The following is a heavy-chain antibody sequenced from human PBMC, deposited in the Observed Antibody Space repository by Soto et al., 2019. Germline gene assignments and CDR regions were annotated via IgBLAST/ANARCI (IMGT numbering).Heavy chain of an antibody. Sequence: PSETLSLTCAVSSGSISSSNWWSWVRQPPGKGLEWIGYIYYSGGTNYNPSLKSRVTISVDTSKNQVSLKLTSVTAADTAVYYCATAVPGDYLSHYYYMDVWGKGTTVTVSS. CDR2: IYYSGGT. CDR3: ATAVPGDYLSHYYYMDV. V-gene: IGHV4-4*02. CDR1: SGSISSSNW. J-gene: IGHJ6*03. D-gene: IGHD4-17*01.